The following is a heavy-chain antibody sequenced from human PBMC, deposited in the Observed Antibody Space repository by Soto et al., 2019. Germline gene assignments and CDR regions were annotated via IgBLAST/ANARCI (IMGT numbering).Heavy chain of an antibody. Sequence: EVQLVETGGGLIQPGGSLRLSCAASGFTVSSNYISWVRQAPGQGLEWVSLISSGGSAYYADSVKGRFTISRDNSKNTLYLQMSRLRAEDTAVYYCASGVARGVFNYWGQGTLVSVSS. D-gene: IGHD3-10*01. CDR3: ASGVARGVFNY. J-gene: IGHJ4*02. CDR2: ISSGGSA. V-gene: IGHV3-53*02. CDR1: GFTVSSNY.